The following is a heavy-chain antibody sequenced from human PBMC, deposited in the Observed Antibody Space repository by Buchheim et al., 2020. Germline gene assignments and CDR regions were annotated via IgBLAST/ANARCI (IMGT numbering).Heavy chain of an antibody. CDR1: GFTFSGYG. CDR3: VKSDGLLFANFDY. CDR2: ARYDGSNN. Sequence: QVQLVESGGGMVQPGTSLRLSCAASGFTFSGYGMNWVRQAPGKGLEWVALARYDGSNNYYADSVKGRFTISRDNSKNTVYLQMNSLRAEDTAVYYCVKSDGLLFANFDYWGQGTL. V-gene: IGHV3-30*02. J-gene: IGHJ4*02. D-gene: IGHD2-21*02.